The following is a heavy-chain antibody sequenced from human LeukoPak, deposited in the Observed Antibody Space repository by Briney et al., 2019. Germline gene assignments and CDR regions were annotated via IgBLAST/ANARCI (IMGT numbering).Heavy chain of an antibody. D-gene: IGHD3-22*01. CDR3: ARVPTMWLPDY. Sequence: SETLSLTCTVSGYSISSGYYWGWIRQPPGKGLEWIGSIYHSGSTYYNPSLKSRVTISVDTSKNQFSLKLSSVTAADMAVYYCARVPTMWLPDYWGQGTLVTVSS. V-gene: IGHV4-38-2*02. CDR1: GYSISSGYY. J-gene: IGHJ4*02. CDR2: IYHSGST.